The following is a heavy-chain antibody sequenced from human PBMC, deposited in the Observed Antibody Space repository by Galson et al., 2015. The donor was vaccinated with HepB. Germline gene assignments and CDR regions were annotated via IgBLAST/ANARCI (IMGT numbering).Heavy chain of an antibody. D-gene: IGHD4-11*01. Sequence: TLSLTCTVSGGSISSGSYYWSWIRQPAGKGLEWIGRIYTSGSTNYNPSLKSRVTMSVDTSKNQFSLKLSSVTAADTAVYYCAGTVTTGHYYYYYYMDVWGKGTTVTVSS. CDR3: AGTVTTGHYYYYYYMDV. CDR1: GGSISSGSYY. CDR2: IYTSGST. V-gene: IGHV4-61*02. J-gene: IGHJ6*03.